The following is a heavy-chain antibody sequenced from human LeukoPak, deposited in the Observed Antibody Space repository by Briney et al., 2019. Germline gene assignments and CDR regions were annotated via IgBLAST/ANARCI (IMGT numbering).Heavy chain of an antibody. V-gene: IGHV4-4*02. CDR2: IYHSGST. Sequence: SETLSLTCAVSGGSISSINWWSWVRQPPGKGLEWIGEIYHSGSTNYNPSLKSRVIISVDRSKNQFSLNLNSVTAADTAVYYCARGGYDFGAFEIWGQGTMVTVSS. D-gene: IGHD5-12*01. CDR3: ARGGYDFGAFEI. CDR1: GGSISSINW. J-gene: IGHJ3*02.